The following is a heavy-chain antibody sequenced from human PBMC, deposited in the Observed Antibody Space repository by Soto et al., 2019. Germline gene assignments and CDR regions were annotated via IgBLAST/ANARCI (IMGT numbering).Heavy chain of an antibody. Sequence: EVQLVESGGGLVHPGGSLRLSCAASGFTFSTYDMHWVRQGPGGRLEWVSGVGTAGDTYYPDSVKGRFTISRENAKNCLYIQMNSRRGGDQYVYYCARRITAVGGGDDFDIWGQGKKVTVSS. CDR3: ARRITAVGGGDDFDI. CDR2: VGTAGDT. D-gene: IGHD3-3*01. J-gene: IGHJ3*02. V-gene: IGHV3-13*01. CDR1: GFTFSTYD.